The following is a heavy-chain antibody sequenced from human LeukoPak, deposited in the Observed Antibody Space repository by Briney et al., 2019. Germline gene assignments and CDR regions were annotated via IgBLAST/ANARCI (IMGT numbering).Heavy chain of an antibody. J-gene: IGHJ5*01. V-gene: IGHV1-69*13. CDR3: ARDNYYDSSGSTFGS. CDR2: IIPIFGTA. CDR1: GGTFSSYA. D-gene: IGHD3-22*01. Sequence: SVKVSCKASGGTFSSYAISWVRQAPGQGLEWMGGIIPIFGTANYAQKFQGRVTITADESTSTAYVELSSLRSEDTAVYYCARDNYYDSSGSTFGSWGQGTLVTVSS.